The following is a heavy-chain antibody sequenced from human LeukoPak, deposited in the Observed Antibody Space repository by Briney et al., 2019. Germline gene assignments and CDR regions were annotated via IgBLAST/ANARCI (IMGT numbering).Heavy chain of an antibody. CDR3: AKDRLVQFDAFDI. CDR1: GFTFDDDA. J-gene: IGHJ3*02. D-gene: IGHD3-22*01. Sequence: GGSLRLSCAASGFTFDDDAMHWVRHAPGKGLGWVSGISWNSGSIGYADSVKGRFTISRDNAKNSLYLQMNSLRAEDTALYYCAKDRLVQFDAFDIWGQGTMVTVSS. V-gene: IGHV3-9*01. CDR2: ISWNSGSI.